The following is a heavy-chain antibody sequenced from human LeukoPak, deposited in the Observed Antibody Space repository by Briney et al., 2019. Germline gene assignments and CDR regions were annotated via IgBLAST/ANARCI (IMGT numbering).Heavy chain of an antibody. CDR2: IYYSGST. Sequence: SETLSLTCTVSGGSISSYYWSWIRQPPGKGLEWIGYIYYSGSTNYNPSLKSRVTISVDTSKNQFSLKLSSVTAADTAVYYCARVGSSGWYYYYYGMDVWAKGPRSPSP. CDR1: GGSISSYY. J-gene: IGHJ6*02. V-gene: IGHV4-59*01. CDR3: ARVGSSGWYYYYYGMDV. D-gene: IGHD6-19*01.